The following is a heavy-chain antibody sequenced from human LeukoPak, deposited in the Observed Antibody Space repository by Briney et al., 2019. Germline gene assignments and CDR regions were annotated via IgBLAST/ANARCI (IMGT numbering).Heavy chain of an antibody. D-gene: IGHD3-3*01. CDR1: GFTFSSYD. CDR2: IGTAGDT. V-gene: IGHV3-13*01. Sequence: PGGSLRLSCAASGFTFSSYDMHSVPQATGKGLEWVSAIGTAGDTYYPGSVKGRFTISRENAKNSLYLQMNSLRDGDTAVYYCARGSGFWSGYYTGYYYMDVWGKGTTVTVSS. CDR3: ARGSGFWSGYYTGYYYMDV. J-gene: IGHJ6*03.